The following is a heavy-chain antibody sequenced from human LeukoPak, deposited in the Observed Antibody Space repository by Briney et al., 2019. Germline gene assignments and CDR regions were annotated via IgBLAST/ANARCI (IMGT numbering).Heavy chain of an antibody. V-gene: IGHV3-74*01. CDR2: ITGDGSST. Sequence: GGSLRLSCAASGFTFSDYYMSWIRQAPGKGLVWVSRITGDGSSTTYADSVKGRFTISRDNAKNTFYLQMNSLRADDTALYYCATGLIAAYEYWGQGALVTVSS. J-gene: IGHJ4*02. CDR1: GFTFSDYY. CDR3: ATGLIAAYEY. D-gene: IGHD2-15*01.